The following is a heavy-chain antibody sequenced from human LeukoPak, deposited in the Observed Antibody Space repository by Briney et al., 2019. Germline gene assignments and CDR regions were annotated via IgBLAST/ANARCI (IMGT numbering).Heavy chain of an antibody. CDR3: ARDRGGYQGTTGAFDI. J-gene: IGHJ3*02. CDR2: IIPIFGTA. V-gene: IGHV1-69*13. CDR1: GYTFTNYA. Sequence: ASVKVSCKASGYTFTNYAVNWLRQAPGQRLEWMGGIIPIFGTANYAQKFQGRVTITADESTSTAYMELSSLRSEDTAVYYCARDRGGYQGTTGAFDIWGQGTMVTVSS. D-gene: IGHD1-7*01.